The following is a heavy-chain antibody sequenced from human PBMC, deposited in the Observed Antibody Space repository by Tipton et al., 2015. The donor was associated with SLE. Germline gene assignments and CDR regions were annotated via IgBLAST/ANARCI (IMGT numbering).Heavy chain of an antibody. V-gene: IGHV3-21*03. CDR1: GFIFNSYA. CDR3: ARDDLGYCSGGNCIPFDY. D-gene: IGHD2-15*01. J-gene: IGHJ4*02. CDR2: ISSTSSYK. Sequence: SLRLSCAASGFIFNSYAMNWVRQGPGKGLEWVSSISSTSSYKYYADSVKGRFSISRDNAKNSLYLQMNSLRAEDTAVYYCARDDLGYCSGGNCIPFDYWGQGTLVTVSS.